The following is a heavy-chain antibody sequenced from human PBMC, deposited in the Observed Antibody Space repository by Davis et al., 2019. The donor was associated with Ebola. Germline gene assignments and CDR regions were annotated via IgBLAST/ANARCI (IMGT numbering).Heavy chain of an antibody. D-gene: IGHD5-12*01. Sequence: GESLKISCAASGFTFSKYWMHWVRQAPGKGLVWVSRINSDGSSTYYADSVKGRFTISRDNAQNTLYLQMNSLSIEDTAVYYCVRLPIRIRSYWGQGTLVTVSS. CDR3: VRLPIRIRSY. V-gene: IGHV3-74*01. CDR1: GFTFSKYW. CDR2: INSDGSST. J-gene: IGHJ4*02.